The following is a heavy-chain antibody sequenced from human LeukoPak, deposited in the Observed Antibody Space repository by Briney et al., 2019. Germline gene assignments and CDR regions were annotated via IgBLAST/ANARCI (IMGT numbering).Heavy chain of an antibody. CDR1: GGSISSYY. CDR3: ARHYPMVRGNHDFDRGAADWFDP. D-gene: IGHD3-10*01. V-gene: IGHV4-59*08. CDR2: IYYSGST. Sequence: PSETLSLTCTVSGGSISSYYWSWIRQPPGKGLEWIGYIYYSGSTNYNPSLKSRVTISVDTSKNQFSLKLSSVTAADTAVYYCARHYPMVRGNHDFDRGAADWFDPWGQGTLVTVSS. J-gene: IGHJ5*02.